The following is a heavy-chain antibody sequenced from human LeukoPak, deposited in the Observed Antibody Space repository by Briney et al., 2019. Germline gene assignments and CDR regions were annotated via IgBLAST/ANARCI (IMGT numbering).Heavy chain of an antibody. D-gene: IGHD3-22*01. CDR1: GYTFTGYY. J-gene: IGHJ4*02. V-gene: IGHV1-2*02. CDR2: INPNSGGT. Sequence: ASVKVSCKASGYTFTGYYMHWVRQAPGQGLEGMGWINPNSGGTNYAQKFQGRVTMTRDTSISTAYMELSRLRSDDTAVYYCARVESDDSSGYYFGYWGQGTPVTVSS. CDR3: ARVESDDSSGYYFGY.